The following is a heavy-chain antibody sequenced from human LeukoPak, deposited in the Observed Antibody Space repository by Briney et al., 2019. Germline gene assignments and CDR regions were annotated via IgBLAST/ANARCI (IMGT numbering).Heavy chain of an antibody. Sequence: AGGSLRLSCAASGFTFSSYGMHWVRQAPGKGLEWVAFIRYDGSNKYYADSVKGRFTISRDNSKNTLYLQMNSLRAEDTAVYYCAKDLGHGDSPGYWGQGTLVTVSS. V-gene: IGHV3-30*02. CDR3: AKDLGHGDSPGY. CDR2: IRYDGSNK. D-gene: IGHD4-17*01. CDR1: GFTFSSYG. J-gene: IGHJ4*02.